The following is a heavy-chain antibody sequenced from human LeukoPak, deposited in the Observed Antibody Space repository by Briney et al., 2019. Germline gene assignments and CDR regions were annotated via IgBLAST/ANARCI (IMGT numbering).Heavy chain of an antibody. CDR1: GYTFTGYY. V-gene: IGHV1-2*02. D-gene: IGHD3-22*01. J-gene: IGHJ5*02. CDR2: INPNSGGT. CDR3: ARETDNYDSSGYYRTYNWFDP. Sequence: ASVKVSCKASGYTFTGYYMHWVRQAPGQGLEWMGWINPNSGGTNYAQKFQGRVTMTRDTSISTAYMELSRLRSDDTAVYYCARETDNYDSSGYYRTYNWFDPWGQGTLVTVSS.